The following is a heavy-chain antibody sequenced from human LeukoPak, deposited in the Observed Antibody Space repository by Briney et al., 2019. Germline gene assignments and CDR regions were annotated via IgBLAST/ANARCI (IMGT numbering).Heavy chain of an antibody. V-gene: IGHV1-46*01. Sequence: ASVKVSCKASGYIFTYYYMHWVRQAPGQGLEWMGIINPSGGTTNYAQKFQGRVTMTRDTSTSTVYMELSSLRAEDTAVYYCARNYRFAVDYYYMDVWGKGTTVTVSS. J-gene: IGHJ6*03. CDR2: INPSGGTT. CDR1: GYIFTYYY. CDR3: ARNYRFAVDYYYMDV. D-gene: IGHD4-11*01.